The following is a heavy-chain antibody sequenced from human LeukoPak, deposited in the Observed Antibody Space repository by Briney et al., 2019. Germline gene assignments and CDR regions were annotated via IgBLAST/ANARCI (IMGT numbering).Heavy chain of an antibody. J-gene: IGHJ4*02. CDR2: ISSRTS. CDR3: VREGGGGYSYDY. Sequence: GGSLRLSCAVSGFTFSSYTIIWVRQAPGKGLEWVSSISSRTSYYADSVTGRFTISRDNANNSVYLQMNSLRVEDTAVDYCVREGGGGYSYDYWGQGTLVTVSS. CDR1: GFTFSSYT. V-gene: IGHV3-21*01. D-gene: IGHD5-18*01.